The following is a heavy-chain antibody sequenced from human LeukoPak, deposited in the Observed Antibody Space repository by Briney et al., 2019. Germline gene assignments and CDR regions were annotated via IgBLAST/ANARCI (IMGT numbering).Heavy chain of an antibody. CDR1: GGSISSNSYY. D-gene: IGHD6-19*01. V-gene: IGHV4-39*01. J-gene: IGHJ4*02. CDR2: IYYSGST. Sequence: SETLSLTCTVSGGSISSNSYYWGWIRQPPGKGLEWIGSIYYSGSTYYNPSLKSRVTISVDTSKNQFSLKLNSVTAADTAVYYCARQGKKQWLVKGPFDYWGQGTLVTVSS. CDR3: ARQGKKQWLVKGPFDY.